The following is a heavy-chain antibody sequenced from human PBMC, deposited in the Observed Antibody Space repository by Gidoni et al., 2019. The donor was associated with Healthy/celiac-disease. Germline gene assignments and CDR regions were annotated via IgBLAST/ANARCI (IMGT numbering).Heavy chain of an antibody. J-gene: IGHJ6*02. CDR3: AKPPPVVPAAIYYYYGMDV. Sequence: EVQLLESGGGLVQPGGSLRLSCAASGFTFSSYAMSWVRQAPGKGLEWVSAISGSGGSTYYADSVKGRFTISRDNSKNTLYLQMNSLRAEDTAVYYCAKPPPVVPAAIYYYYGMDVWGQGTTVTVSS. V-gene: IGHV3-23*01. CDR2: ISGSGGST. CDR1: GFTFSSYA. D-gene: IGHD2-2*01.